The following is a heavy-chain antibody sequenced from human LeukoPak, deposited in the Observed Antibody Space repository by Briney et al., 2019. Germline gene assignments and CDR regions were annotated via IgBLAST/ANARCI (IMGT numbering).Heavy chain of an antibody. J-gene: IGHJ4*02. V-gene: IGHV1-69*05. CDR3: ASGGAGWADY. CDR1: GGTFSSYA. D-gene: IGHD3-16*01. CDR2: IIPIFGTA. Sequence: GASVKVSCKASGGTFSSYAISWVRQAPGQGLEWMGGIIPIFGTANYAQKFQGRVTITTDESTSTAYMELSSLRSEDTAVYYCASGGAGWADYWGQGTLVTVSS.